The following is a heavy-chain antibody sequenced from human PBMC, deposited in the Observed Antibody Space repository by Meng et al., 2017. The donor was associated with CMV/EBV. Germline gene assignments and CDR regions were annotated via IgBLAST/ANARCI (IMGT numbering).Heavy chain of an antibody. D-gene: IGHD3-16*02. Sequence: QDQLVHAGAEVKKPGSSVKVSCKASGGTFSSYAISWVRQAPGQGLEWMGGIIPIFGTANYAQKFQGRVTITADESTSTAYMELSSLRSEDTAVYYCARQLRLGELSPFDYWGQGTLVTVSS. J-gene: IGHJ4*02. CDR3: ARQLRLGELSPFDY. CDR2: IIPIFGTA. V-gene: IGHV1-69*01. CDR1: GGTFSSYA.